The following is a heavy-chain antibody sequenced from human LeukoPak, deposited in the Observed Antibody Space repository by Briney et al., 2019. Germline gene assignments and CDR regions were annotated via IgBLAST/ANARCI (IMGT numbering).Heavy chain of an antibody. V-gene: IGHV4-30-4*01. CDR3: ARDKWELLSASAVDYGMDV. D-gene: IGHD1-26*01. J-gene: IGHJ6*02. CDR1: GGSISSGDYY. CDR2: IYYSGST. Sequence: SETLSLTCTVSGGSISSGDYYWSWIRQPPGKGLEWIGYIYYSGSTYYNPSLRSRVTISVDTSKNQFSLKLSSVTAADTAVYYCARDKWELLSASAVDYGMDVWGQGTTVTVSS.